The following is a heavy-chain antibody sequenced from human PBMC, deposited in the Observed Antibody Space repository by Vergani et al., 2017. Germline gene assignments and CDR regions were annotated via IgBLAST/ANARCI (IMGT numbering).Heavy chain of an antibody. V-gene: IGHV1-2*02. D-gene: IGHD3-16*01. J-gene: IGHJ5*02. CDR2: INPKSGVT. CDR3: AREFLGEGQQIPGFDP. CDR1: GYTFTGYY. Sequence: QVQLVQSGAEVKKPGASLKVSCKASGYTFTGYYMNWVRQAPGQGLEWMGWINPKSGVTNYAQKFQGRVTMTRDTSISTVYLELSVLIADDTAVYYCAREFLGEGQQIPGFDPWGQGTLVTVSS.